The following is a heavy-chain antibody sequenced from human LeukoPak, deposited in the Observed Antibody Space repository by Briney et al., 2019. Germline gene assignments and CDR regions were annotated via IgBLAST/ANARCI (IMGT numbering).Heavy chain of an antibody. J-gene: IGHJ4*02. V-gene: IGHV1-69*05. D-gene: IGHD4-11*01. CDR1: GYTFSSYT. CDR2: IIPIFGTA. Sequence: GASVKVSCKASGYTFSSYTMNWVRQAPGQGLEWMGGIIPIFGTANYARKFQGRVTITTDESTSTAYMELSSLRSEDTAVYYCASLIHSNYGGGPDYYFDYWGQGTLVTVSS. CDR3: ASLIHSNYGGGPDYYFDY.